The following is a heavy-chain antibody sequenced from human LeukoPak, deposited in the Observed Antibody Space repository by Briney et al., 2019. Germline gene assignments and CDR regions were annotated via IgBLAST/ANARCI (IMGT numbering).Heavy chain of an antibody. V-gene: IGHV1-69*05. D-gene: IGHD2-15*01. CDR2: IIPIFGTA. CDR1: GGTFSSYA. CDR3: ARRYCSGGSCYFDY. Sequence: SVKVSCKASGGTFSSYAISWVRQAPGQGLEWMGGIIPIFGTANYAQKFQGRVTITRDTSASTAYMELSSLRSEDTAVYYCARRYCSGGSCYFDYWGQGTLVTVSS. J-gene: IGHJ4*02.